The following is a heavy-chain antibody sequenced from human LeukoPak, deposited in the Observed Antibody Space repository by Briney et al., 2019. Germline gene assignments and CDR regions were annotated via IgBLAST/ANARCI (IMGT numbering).Heavy chain of an antibody. V-gene: IGHV1-69*04. D-gene: IGHD2-21*02. CDR2: IIPIFGIA. Sequence: GASVKVSCTASGGTFSSYAISWVRQAPGQGLEWMGRIIPIFGIANYAQKFQGRVTITADKSTSTAYMELSSLRSEDTAVYYCARGDSHYYYYYGMDVWGQGTTVTVSS. J-gene: IGHJ6*02. CDR1: GGTFSSYA. CDR3: ARGDSHYYYYYGMDV.